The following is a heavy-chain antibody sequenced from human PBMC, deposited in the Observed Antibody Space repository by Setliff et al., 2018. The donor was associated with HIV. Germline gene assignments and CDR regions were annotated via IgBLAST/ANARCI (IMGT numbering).Heavy chain of an antibody. CDR2: IYTIGST. D-gene: IGHD1-26*01. Sequence: SETLSLTCTVSGGSIGSGSHYWSWIRQPAGKGLEWIGHIYTIGSTNYNPSLKSRVTISADTSNNQFSLRLTSMTAADTAVYYCAKTSVGATGLYAFDIWGQGTMVTV. V-gene: IGHV4-61*09. CDR1: GGSIGSGSHY. CDR3: AKTSVGATGLYAFDI. J-gene: IGHJ3*02.